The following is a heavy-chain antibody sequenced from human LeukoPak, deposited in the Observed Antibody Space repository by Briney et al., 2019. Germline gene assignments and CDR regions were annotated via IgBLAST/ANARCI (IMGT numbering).Heavy chain of an antibody. CDR1: GGTFSSYA. Sequence: GASVKVSCKASGGTFSSYAISWVRQAPGQGLEWMGIINPSGGSTSYAQKFQGRVTMTRDMSTSTVYMELSSLRSEDTAVYYCARGGGVEYSSGWFDWDYWGQGTLVTVSS. V-gene: IGHV1-46*01. CDR3: ARGGGVEYSSGWFDWDY. D-gene: IGHD6-19*01. CDR2: INPSGGST. J-gene: IGHJ4*02.